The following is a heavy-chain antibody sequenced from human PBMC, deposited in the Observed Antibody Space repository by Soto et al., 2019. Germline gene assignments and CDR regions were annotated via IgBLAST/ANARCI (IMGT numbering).Heavy chain of an antibody. CDR3: ARALVVVDATCDY. D-gene: IGHD2-15*01. V-gene: IGHV3-23*01. Sequence: EVQLLESGGGLVQPGGSLRLSCAASGFTFSSYAMSWVRQAPGKGLEWVSAISGSGGSTYYADSVKGRFTISRDNSKNTLDRHMNSLRAEDTAVYYCARALVVVDATCDYWGQGTLVTVSS. J-gene: IGHJ4*02. CDR2: ISGSGGST. CDR1: GFTFSSYA.